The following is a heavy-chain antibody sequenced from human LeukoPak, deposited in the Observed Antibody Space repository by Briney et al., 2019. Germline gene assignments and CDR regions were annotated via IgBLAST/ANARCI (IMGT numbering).Heavy chain of an antibody. J-gene: IGHJ5*02. CDR2: IYYSGST. D-gene: IGHD5-12*01. V-gene: IGHV4-59*01. CDR3: ARAPIVATSLGWFDP. Sequence: SETLSLTCTVSGGSISSYYWSWIRQPPGKGLEWIGYIYYSGSTNYNPSLKSRVTISVDTSKNQFSLKLSSVTAADTAVYYCARAPIVATSLGWFDPWGQGTLVTVSS. CDR1: GGSISSYY.